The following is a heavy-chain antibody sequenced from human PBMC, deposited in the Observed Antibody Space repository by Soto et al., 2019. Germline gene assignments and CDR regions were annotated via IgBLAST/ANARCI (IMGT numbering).Heavy chain of an antibody. CDR1: GGSFSGYY. Sequence: SETLSLTCAVYGGSFSGYYWSWIRQPPGKGLEWIGEINHSGSTNYNPSLKSRVTISVDTSKNQFSLKLSSVTAADTAVYYCARDSYCSSTSCYSNKWFDPWGQGTLVTVSS. CDR3: ARDSYCSSTSCYSNKWFDP. V-gene: IGHV4-34*01. D-gene: IGHD2-2*01. CDR2: INHSGST. J-gene: IGHJ5*02.